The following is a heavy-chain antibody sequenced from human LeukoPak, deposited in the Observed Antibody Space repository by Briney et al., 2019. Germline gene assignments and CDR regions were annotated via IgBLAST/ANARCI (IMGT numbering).Heavy chain of an antibody. CDR3: ARQIVATKTLDY. CDR2: INPSGGST. V-gene: IGHV1-46*01. J-gene: IGHJ4*02. CDR1: GYTFTSYY. D-gene: IGHD5-12*01. Sequence: ASVKVSCKASGYTFTSYYMHWVRQAPGQGLEWMGIINPSGGSTSYAQKFQGRVTTTRDMSTSTVYMELRSLRSDDTAVYYCARQIVATKTLDYWGQGTLVTVSS.